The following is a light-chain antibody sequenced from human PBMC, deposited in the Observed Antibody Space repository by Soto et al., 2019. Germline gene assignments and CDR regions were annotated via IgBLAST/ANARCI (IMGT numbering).Light chain of an antibody. CDR3: QQRYSSPT. V-gene: IGKV1-39*01. J-gene: IGKJ3*01. CDR1: QSIDSF. CDR2: SAS. Sequence: DIQMTQSPSSLSASVGDRITIACRASQSIDSFLNWYQQKPGTVPKLLIHSASTLHSGVPSRFRGSGSGTEFTRAITGLQREDFATYYCQQRYSSPTFGPGTKVDIK.